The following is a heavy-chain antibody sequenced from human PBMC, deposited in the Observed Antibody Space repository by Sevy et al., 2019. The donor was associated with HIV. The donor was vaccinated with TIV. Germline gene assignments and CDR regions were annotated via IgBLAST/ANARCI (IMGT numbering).Heavy chain of an antibody. V-gene: IGHV3-53*01. CDR1: GFSVSENY. J-gene: IGHJ4*02. D-gene: IGHD6-13*01. CDR2: IHRGGLT. Sequence: GGSLRLSCAASGFSVSENYMSWVRLAPGKGPEWVSLIHRGGLTHYADSVKGRFTISSDNSNNTLYLQMNNLRVEDTAVYYCAKDVGIADRPAPFGHWGQGTLVTVSS. CDR3: AKDVGIADRPAPFGH.